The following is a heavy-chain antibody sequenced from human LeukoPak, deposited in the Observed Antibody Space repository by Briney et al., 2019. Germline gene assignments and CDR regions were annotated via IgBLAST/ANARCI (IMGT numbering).Heavy chain of an antibody. D-gene: IGHD6-19*01. CDR2: IYYSGST. Sequence: SETLSLTCTVSGGSISSYYWSWIRQPPGKGLEWIGYIYYSGSTNYNPSLKSRVTISVDTSKNQFSLKLSSVTAADTAMYYCARAVSGRFDYWGQGTLVTVAS. CDR1: GGSISSYY. CDR3: ARAVSGRFDY. J-gene: IGHJ4*02. V-gene: IGHV4-59*08.